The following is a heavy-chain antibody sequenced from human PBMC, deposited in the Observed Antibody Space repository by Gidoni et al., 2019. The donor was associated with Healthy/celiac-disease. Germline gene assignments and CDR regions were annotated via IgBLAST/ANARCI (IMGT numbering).Heavy chain of an antibody. CDR3: ARDLRYGDYDRYPLGY. Sequence: EVQLVESGGGLVQPGGSLRLSCAASGFTFSSYSMNWVRQAPGKGLEWVSYISSSSSTIYYADSVKGRFTISRDNAKNSLYLQMNSLRDEDTAVYYCARDLRYGDYDRYPLGYWGQGTLVTVSS. V-gene: IGHV3-48*02. D-gene: IGHD4-17*01. J-gene: IGHJ4*02. CDR1: GFTFSSYS. CDR2: ISSSSSTI.